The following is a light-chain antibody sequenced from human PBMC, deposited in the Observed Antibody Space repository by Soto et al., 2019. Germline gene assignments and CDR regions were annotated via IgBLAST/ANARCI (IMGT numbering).Light chain of an antibody. CDR2: DVS. J-gene: IGLJ1*01. CDR1: SGFVGSYNY. CDR3: CSFAGNYIYV. V-gene: IGLV2-11*01. Sequence: QSVLAQPASVSGSPGQSITISCTGTSGFVGSYNYVSWYLQHPGKAPKVMIYDVSKRPSGVPDRFSGSKSGNTASLTISGLQSEDEADYYCCSFAGNYIYVFGTGTKVTVL.